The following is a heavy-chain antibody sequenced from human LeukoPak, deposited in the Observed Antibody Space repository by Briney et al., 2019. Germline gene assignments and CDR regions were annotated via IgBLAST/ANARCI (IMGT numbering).Heavy chain of an antibody. V-gene: IGHV4-39*07. J-gene: IGHJ1*01. CDR2: IHHSDGT. D-gene: IGHD3-22*01. CDR1: GASISSQNYY. CDR3: VETPNYYYDSSGYLR. Sequence: SETLSLTCTVSGASISSQNYYWGWVRQPPGKGLEWIGSIHHSDGTYHNPSLKSRVTISVDTSKNQFSLKLISVTAADTAVYYCVETPNYYYDSSGYLRWGQGTLVTVSS.